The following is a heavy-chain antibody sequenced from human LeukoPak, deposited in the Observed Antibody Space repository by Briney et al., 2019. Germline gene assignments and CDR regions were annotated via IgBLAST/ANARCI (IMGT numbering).Heavy chain of an antibody. Sequence: GRSLRPSCAASGFTFDDYAMHWVRQAPGKGLEWVSGISWNSGSIGYADSVKGRFTISRDNAKNSLYLQMNSLRAEDTALYYCAKEAAEMATADYWGQGTLVTVSS. D-gene: IGHD5-24*01. CDR1: GFTFDDYA. CDR3: AKEAAEMATADY. V-gene: IGHV3-9*01. J-gene: IGHJ4*02. CDR2: ISWNSGSI.